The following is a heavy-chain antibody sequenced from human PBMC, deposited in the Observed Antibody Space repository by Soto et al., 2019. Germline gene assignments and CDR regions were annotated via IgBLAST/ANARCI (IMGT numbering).Heavy chain of an antibody. CDR3: AHRGGPTVGLYYFDY. J-gene: IGHJ4*02. CDR2: IYWHDDK. Sequence: GSGPTLEPTQTLTLTCTFSGFSLSTTGVGVSWIRQPPGKALEWLALIYWHDDKRYSPSLKSRLTITKDTSKNQVVLTMTNMDPVDTATYYCAHRGGPTVGLYYFDYWGQGALVTVSS. CDR1: GFSLSTTGVG. D-gene: IGHD3-16*01. V-gene: IGHV2-5*01.